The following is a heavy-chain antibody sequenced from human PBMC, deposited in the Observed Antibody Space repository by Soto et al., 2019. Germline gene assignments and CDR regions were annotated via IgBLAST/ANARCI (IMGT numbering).Heavy chain of an antibody. D-gene: IGHD3-22*01. Sequence: EVQLVESGGGLVKPGGSLRLSCAASGFTFSSYSMNWVRQAPGKRLEWVSAISSSSSYIYYADSVKGRFTIPRDNAKNSLYLQMHSRRAEDTALYYCARAQSSGYKLDYWGQGTLVTVSS. CDR3: ARAQSSGYKLDY. CDR1: GFTFSSYS. V-gene: IGHV3-21*01. J-gene: IGHJ4*02. CDR2: ISSSSSYI.